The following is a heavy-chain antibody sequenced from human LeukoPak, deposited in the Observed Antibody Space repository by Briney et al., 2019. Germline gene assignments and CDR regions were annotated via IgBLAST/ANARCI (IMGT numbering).Heavy chain of an antibody. Sequence: SETLSLTCTVSGGSINNYYRNWIRQPPGKGLEWIGYMSYSGNTYYNPSLKSRVTISVDMSKNQFYLQMSSVTAADTAGYYCARDEYGGPFDYWGQGALVTVSS. CDR3: ARDEYGGPFDY. V-gene: IGHV4-59*01. D-gene: IGHD4/OR15-4a*01. J-gene: IGHJ4*02. CDR2: MSYSGNT. CDR1: GGSINNYY.